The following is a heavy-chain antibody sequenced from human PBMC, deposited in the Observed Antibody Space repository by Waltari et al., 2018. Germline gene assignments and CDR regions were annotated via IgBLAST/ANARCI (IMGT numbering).Heavy chain of an antibody. V-gene: IGHV7-4-1*02. CDR3: ARGYSSGWCDY. CDR1: GYTFTSYA. J-gene: IGHJ4*02. Sequence: QVQLVQSGSELKKPGASVKVSCKASGYTFTSYAMNWVRQAPGQGLEWMGWINTNTGNPTYAQGFTGRFVFSLDTSASTAYMELSSLRSEDMAVYYCARGYSSGWCDYWGQGTLVTVSS. CDR2: INTNTGNP. D-gene: IGHD6-19*01.